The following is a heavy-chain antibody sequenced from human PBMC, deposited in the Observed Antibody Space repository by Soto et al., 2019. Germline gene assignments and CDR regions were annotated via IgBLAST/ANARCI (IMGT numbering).Heavy chain of an antibody. J-gene: IGHJ6*02. Sequence: GSLRLSCAASGFTFSSYGMHWVRQAPGKGLEWVAVIWYDGSNKYYADSVKGRFTISRDNSKYTLYLQMNSLRAEDTAVYYCARERAFYYYYGMDVWGQGTTVTVSS. V-gene: IGHV3-33*01. CDR1: GFTFSSYG. CDR3: ARERAFYYYYGMDV. CDR2: IWYDGSNK.